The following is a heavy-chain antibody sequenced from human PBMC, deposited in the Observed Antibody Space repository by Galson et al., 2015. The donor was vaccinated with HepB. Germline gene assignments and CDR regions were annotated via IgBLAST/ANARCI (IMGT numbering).Heavy chain of an antibody. J-gene: IGHJ4*02. V-gene: IGHV3-23*01. CDR3: AKGLLDSSGWYWDFDY. CDR1: GFTFSSYA. CDR2: ISGSGGST. Sequence: SLRLSCAASGFTFSSYAMSWVRQAPGKGLEWVSAISGSGGSTYYADSVKGRFTISRDNSKNTLYLQMNSLRAEDTAVYYCAKGLLDSSGWYWDFDYWGQGTLVTVSS. D-gene: IGHD6-19*01.